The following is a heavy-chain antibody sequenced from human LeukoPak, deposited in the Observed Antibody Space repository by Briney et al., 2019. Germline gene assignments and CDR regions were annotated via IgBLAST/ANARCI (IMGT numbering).Heavy chain of an antibody. CDR3: SHFRLTDGDFWSGYAVNWFDP. CDR2: IYWDDDK. Sequence: SGPTLVKPTQTLTLTCTFSGFSLTTRGVGVGWIRQPPGKALEWLALIYWDDDKRYSPYLKSRLSIIKDPSKSQVVLTMTDMDPMDTATYYCSHFRLTDGDFWSGYAVNWFDPWGQGTLVTVSS. V-gene: IGHV2-5*02. CDR1: GFSLTTRGVG. D-gene: IGHD3-3*01. J-gene: IGHJ5*02.